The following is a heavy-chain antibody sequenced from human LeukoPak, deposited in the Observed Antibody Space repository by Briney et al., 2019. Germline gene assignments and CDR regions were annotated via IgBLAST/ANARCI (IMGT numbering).Heavy chain of an antibody. CDR3: ASGRWGSSWYKDY. V-gene: IGHV4-39*07. CDR1: GGSISSSSYY. D-gene: IGHD6-13*01. CDR2: IYYSGST. J-gene: IGHJ4*02. Sequence: KASETLSLTCTVSGGSISSSSYYWGWIRQPPGKGLEWIGSIYYSGSTYYNPSLKSRVTISVDTSKNQFSLKLSSVTAADTAVYYCASGRWGSSWYKDYWGQGTLVTVSS.